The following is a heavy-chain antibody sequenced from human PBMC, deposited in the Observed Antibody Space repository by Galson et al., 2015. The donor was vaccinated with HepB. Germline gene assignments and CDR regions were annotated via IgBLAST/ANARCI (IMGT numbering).Heavy chain of an antibody. Sequence: TLSLTCAVSGGSFSAYYWTWIRQPPGKGLEWIGEVYQSGITNYNPSLKSRVAISVDTSKTQFSLKLSFVTAADTAVYYCARGSISECSGDGCPLSWFAFWGPGTLVTVSS. V-gene: IGHV4-34*01. CDR1: GGSFSAYY. CDR3: ARGSISECSGDGCPLSWFAF. J-gene: IGHJ4*02. CDR2: VYQSGIT. D-gene: IGHD2-15*01.